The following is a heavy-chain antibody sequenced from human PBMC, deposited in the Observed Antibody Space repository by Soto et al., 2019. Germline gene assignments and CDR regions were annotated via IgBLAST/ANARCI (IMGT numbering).Heavy chain of an antibody. CDR1: GYTFTSYA. Sequence: ASVKVSCKASGYTFTSYAMHWVRQAPGQRLEWMGWINAGNGNTKYSQKFQGRVTITRDTSASTAYMELSNLRSEDTAVYYCARDYGSGSYRGYYYGMDVWGQGTTVTVSS. CDR2: INAGNGNT. CDR3: ARDYGSGSYRGYYYGMDV. J-gene: IGHJ6*02. V-gene: IGHV1-3*01. D-gene: IGHD3-10*01.